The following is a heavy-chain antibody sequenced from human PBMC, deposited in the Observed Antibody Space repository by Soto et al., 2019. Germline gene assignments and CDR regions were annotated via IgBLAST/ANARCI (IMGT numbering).Heavy chain of an antibody. V-gene: IGHV3-23*01. Sequence: EVQLLESGGGLVQPGGSVSLSCAGSGFTFGSHSMTWVRQAPGKGLEWVSAIDGNGINKYYADSVKGRFTISRDNSKNTLYLRLNSLGPEDTAVYFCAKDYEFFANCGQGTLVTVSS. D-gene: IGHD3-22*01. J-gene: IGHJ1*01. CDR1: GFTFGSHS. CDR3: AKDYEFFAN. CDR2: IDGNGINK.